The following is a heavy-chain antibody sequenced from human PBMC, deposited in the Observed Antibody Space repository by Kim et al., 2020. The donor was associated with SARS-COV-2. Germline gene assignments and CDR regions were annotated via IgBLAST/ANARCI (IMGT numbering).Heavy chain of an antibody. Sequence: SETLSLTCTVSGGSISSSSYYWGWIRQPPGKGLEWIGSIYYSGSTYYNPSLKSRVTISVDTSKNQFSLKLSSVTAADTAVYYCARQVGLRYFDWVTWGHYYYGMDVWGQGTTVTVSS. CDR3: ARQVGLRYFDWVTWGHYYYGMDV. D-gene: IGHD3-9*01. J-gene: IGHJ6*02. CDR1: GGSISSSSYY. V-gene: IGHV4-39*01. CDR2: IYYSGST.